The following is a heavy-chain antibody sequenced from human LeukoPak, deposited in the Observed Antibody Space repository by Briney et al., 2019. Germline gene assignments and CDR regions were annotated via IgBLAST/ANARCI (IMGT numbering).Heavy chain of an antibody. CDR1: GFTFNNYA. J-gene: IGHJ6*03. Sequence: GGSLRLSCAASGFTFNNYAMSWVRQAPGKGLEWVSAINGSGGSTYYADSVKGRFTISRDNSKNTLYLQMNSLRAEDTAVYYCAKDPRTTVTYYYDYYMDVWGKGTTVTVSS. V-gene: IGHV3-23*01. CDR3: AKDPRTTVTYYYDYYMDV. CDR2: INGSGGST. D-gene: IGHD4-17*01.